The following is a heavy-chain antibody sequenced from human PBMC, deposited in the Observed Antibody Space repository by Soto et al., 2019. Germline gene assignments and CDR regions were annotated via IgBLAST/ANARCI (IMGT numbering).Heavy chain of an antibody. V-gene: IGHV1-69*12. J-gene: IGHJ6*02. CDR1: GSSFSTYA. Sequence: QVQPVQSGAEVKKPGSSVKVSCRVPGSSFSTYAISWVRQAHGQGLEWMGGTISIFRKPSYGQKFPGRVTITEDESKTTAYMELSNLISEDTAVYSCARDKARVEVGGNYYYATDVWGQGTTVTVSS. D-gene: IGHD1-26*01. CDR3: ARDKARVEVGGNYYYATDV. CDR2: TISIFRKP.